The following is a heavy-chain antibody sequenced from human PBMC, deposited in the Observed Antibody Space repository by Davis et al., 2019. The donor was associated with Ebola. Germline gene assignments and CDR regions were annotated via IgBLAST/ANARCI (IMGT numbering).Heavy chain of an antibody. V-gene: IGHV3-30*02. Sequence: PGGSLRLSCAVSGFSLSSYGVHWVRQAPGKGLEWVAYIRYDGNNTYYAESVKGRFTISRDNSRNTLYLKMNSLRAEDTAVYCCAKDLFIGTYYYGSGTYYPFDFWGQGTLVTVSS. D-gene: IGHD3-10*01. J-gene: IGHJ4*02. CDR3: AKDLFIGTYYYGSGTYYPFDF. CDR1: GFSLSSYG. CDR2: IRYDGNNT.